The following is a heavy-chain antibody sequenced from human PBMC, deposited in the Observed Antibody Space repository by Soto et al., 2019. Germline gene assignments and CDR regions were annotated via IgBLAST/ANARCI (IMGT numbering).Heavy chain of an antibody. D-gene: IGHD2-2*01. CDR1: GFTFSSYA. Sequence: PGGSLRLSCAASGFTFSSYAMHWVRQAPGKGLEWVAVISYDGSNKYYADSVKGRFTISRDNSKNTLYLQMNSLRAEDTAVYYCARDPGSSSGQEIDYWGQGTQVTVSS. CDR3: ARDPGSSSGQEIDY. CDR2: ISYDGSNK. V-gene: IGHV3-30-3*01. J-gene: IGHJ4*02.